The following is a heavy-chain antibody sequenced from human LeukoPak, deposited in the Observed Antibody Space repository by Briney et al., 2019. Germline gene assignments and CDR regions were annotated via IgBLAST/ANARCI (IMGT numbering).Heavy chain of an antibody. Sequence: GGSLRLSCAASGFTFSSYSMDWVRQAPGKGLEWVSSISSSSSYIYYADSVKGRFTISRDNAKNSLYLQMNSLRAEDTAVYYCARDKGYYDFWSGYYGPDYWGQGTLVTVSS. V-gene: IGHV3-21*01. CDR1: GFTFSSYS. D-gene: IGHD3-3*01. CDR2: ISSSSSYI. CDR3: ARDKGYYDFWSGYYGPDY. J-gene: IGHJ4*02.